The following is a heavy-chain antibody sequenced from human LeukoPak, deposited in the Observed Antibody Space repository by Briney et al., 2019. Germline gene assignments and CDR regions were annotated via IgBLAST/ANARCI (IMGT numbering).Heavy chain of an antibody. Sequence: PGRSLRLSCGASGFTFSTYGMQWVRQAPGKGLEWVAVIWYDGSNKYYADSVKGRFTVSRGNSKNTLYLQMNSLGAEDTAVYYCARSMAAADYWGQGTLVTVSS. D-gene: IGHD6-13*01. CDR1: GFTFSTYG. J-gene: IGHJ4*02. CDR2: IWYDGSNK. CDR3: ARSMAAADY. V-gene: IGHV3-33*01.